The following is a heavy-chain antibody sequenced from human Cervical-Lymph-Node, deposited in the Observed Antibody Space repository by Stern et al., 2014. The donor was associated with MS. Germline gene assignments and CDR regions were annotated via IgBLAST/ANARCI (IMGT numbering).Heavy chain of an antibody. Sequence: QVQLVQSGAEVKKPGSSVKVSCKASGGTFITYAVNWVRQSPGQGLEWMGGIIPISGTAKSQQKSQGRVTITADESTSTAYMELSSLRSEDTAVYYCARDRLRYRSSSSWRGYGMDVWGQGTTVTVSS. CDR1: GGTFITYA. J-gene: IGHJ6*02. CDR2: IIPISGTA. D-gene: IGHD6-6*01. V-gene: IGHV1-69*12. CDR3: ARDRLRYRSSSSWRGYGMDV.